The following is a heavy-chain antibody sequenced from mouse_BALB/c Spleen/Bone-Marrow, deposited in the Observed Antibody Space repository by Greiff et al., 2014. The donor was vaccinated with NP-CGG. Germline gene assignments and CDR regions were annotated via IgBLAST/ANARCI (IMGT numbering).Heavy chain of an antibody. CDR1: GFNIKDTY. CDR2: IDPANGNT. D-gene: IGHD1-1*01. CDR3: ARSYYAMDY. Sequence: VQLQQPGAELVKPGASVKLSCTASGFNIKDTYMHWVKQRPEQGLEWIGRIDPANGNTKYNPKFQGKATITADTSSNTPYLQLSSLTSEDTAVCSCARSYYAMDYWGQGTSVTVSS. J-gene: IGHJ4*01. V-gene: IGHV14-3*02.